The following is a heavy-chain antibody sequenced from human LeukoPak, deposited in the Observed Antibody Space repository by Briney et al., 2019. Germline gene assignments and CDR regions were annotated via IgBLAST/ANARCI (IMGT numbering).Heavy chain of an antibody. CDR2: IYYSGST. V-gene: IGHV4-59*01. CDR3: ARVFTYCGGDCIFGGFDP. J-gene: IGHJ5*02. D-gene: IGHD2-21*02. CDR1: GGSISNKY. Sequence: SETLSLTCTVSGGSISNKYWSWIRQPPGKGLEWIGYIYYSGSTNYNPSLKSRVTISVDTSKNQFSLKLSSVTAADTAVYYCARVFTYCGGDCIFGGFDPWGQGTLVTVSS.